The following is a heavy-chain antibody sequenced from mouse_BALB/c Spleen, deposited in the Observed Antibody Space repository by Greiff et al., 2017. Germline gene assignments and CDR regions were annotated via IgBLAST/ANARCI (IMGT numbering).Heavy chain of an antibody. CDR3: ARRYYDYAMDY. D-gene: IGHD2-1*01. J-gene: IGHJ4*01. V-gene: IGHV5-12-2*01. Sequence: EVHLVESGGGLVQPGGSLKLSCAASGFTFSSYTMSWVRQTPEKRLEWVAYISNGGGSTYYPDTVKGRFTISRDNAKNTLYLQMSSLKSEDTAMYYCARRYYDYAMDYWGQGTSVTVSS. CDR1: GFTFSSYT. CDR2: ISNGGGST.